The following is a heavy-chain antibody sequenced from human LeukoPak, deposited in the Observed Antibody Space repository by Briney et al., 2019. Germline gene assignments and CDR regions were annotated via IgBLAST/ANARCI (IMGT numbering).Heavy chain of an antibody. Sequence: GGSLRLSCAASGFTFSSYAMHWVRQAPGKGLEYVSAISSNGGSTYYANSVKGRFTISRDNAENTLYLQMNTLRAEDTAVYYCARGFRHDTTEGGLFDYWGQGTLVTVSS. J-gene: IGHJ4*02. CDR3: ARGFRHDTTEGGLFDY. V-gene: IGHV3-64*01. CDR1: GFTFSSYA. D-gene: IGHD3-22*01. CDR2: ISSNGGST.